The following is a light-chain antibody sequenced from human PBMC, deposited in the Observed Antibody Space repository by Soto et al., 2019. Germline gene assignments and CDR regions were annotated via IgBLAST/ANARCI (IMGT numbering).Light chain of an antibody. CDR2: KAS. CDR1: QSISSW. J-gene: IGKJ1*01. Sequence: DIQMTQSPSTLSASVGDRVTITCRASQSISSWLAWYQQKPGKAPKLLIYKASSLESGVPSRFSGSGSGTHFTLTISILQPDDFATYYCQQYNSYWTFGQGTKVEIK. CDR3: QQYNSYWT. V-gene: IGKV1-5*03.